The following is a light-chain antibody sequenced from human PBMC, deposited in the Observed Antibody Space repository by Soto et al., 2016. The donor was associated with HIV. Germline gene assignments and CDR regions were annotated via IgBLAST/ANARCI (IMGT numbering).Light chain of an antibody. Sequence: DIQMTQSPSSLSASVGDTVTITCRASQDINNYLAWFQQKPGKAPKSLIYAASTLQSGVSSKFSGSGSGTDFTLIISSLQPEDFATYYCQQSYNTPRSFGQGTMVEIK. CDR3: QQSYNTPRS. V-gene: IGKV1-16*02. CDR2: AAS. CDR1: QDINNY. J-gene: IGKJ1*01.